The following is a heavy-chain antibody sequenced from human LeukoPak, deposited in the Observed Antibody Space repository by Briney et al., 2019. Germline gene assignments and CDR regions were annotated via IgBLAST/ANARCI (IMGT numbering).Heavy chain of an antibody. CDR1: GFTFSSYA. CDR3: AKDDGDIVVVVAATLPDY. CDR2: ISGSGGST. D-gene: IGHD2-15*01. V-gene: IGHV3-23*01. Sequence: GGSLRLSCAASGFTFSSYAMSWVRQAPGKGLEWVSAISGSGGSTYYADSVKGRFTISRDNSKNTLYLQMNSLRAEDTAVYYCAKDDGDIVVVVAATLPDYWGQGTLVTVSS. J-gene: IGHJ4*02.